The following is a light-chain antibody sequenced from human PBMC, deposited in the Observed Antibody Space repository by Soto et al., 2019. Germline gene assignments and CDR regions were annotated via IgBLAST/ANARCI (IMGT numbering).Light chain of an antibody. CDR3: HSYAGSYTHV. CDR2: DVT. Sequence: QSALTQPRSVSGSPGQSVTISCTGTSSDVGGYNYVSWYQQHPGKAPKLMTYDVTKRPSGVPDRFSGSKSGNTASLTISGLQAEDEADYYCHSYAGSYTHVFGTGTKVTVL. V-gene: IGLV2-11*01. CDR1: SSDVGGYNY. J-gene: IGLJ1*01.